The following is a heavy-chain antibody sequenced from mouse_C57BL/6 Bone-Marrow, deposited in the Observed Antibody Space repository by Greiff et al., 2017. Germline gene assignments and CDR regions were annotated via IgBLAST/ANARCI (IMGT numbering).Heavy chain of an antibody. V-gene: IGHV1-50*01. D-gene: IGHD1-1*01. CDR2: IDPSDSYT. Sequence: QVQLQQPGAELVKPGASVKLSCKASGYTFTSYWMQWVKQRPGQGLEWIGEIDPSDSYTNYNQKFKGKATLTVDTSSSTAYMQLSSLTSEDSAVYYCATTVVFDYWGKGTTLTVSS. J-gene: IGHJ2*01. CDR1: GYTFTSYW. CDR3: ATTVVFDY.